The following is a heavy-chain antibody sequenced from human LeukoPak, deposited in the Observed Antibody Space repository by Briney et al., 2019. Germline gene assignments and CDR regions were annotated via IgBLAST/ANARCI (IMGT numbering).Heavy chain of an antibody. CDR1: TGTISSDGYY. Sequence: SETLSLTCTVSTGTISSDGYYWSWIRQPPGKGLEWIGYIHYSGSTFYNPSLKSRITISVDTSKNQFSLRLSSVTAADTAVYYCAREGRDFWSGSRGWFDPWGQGTLVTVSS. CDR2: IHYSGST. D-gene: IGHD3-3*01. V-gene: IGHV4-30-4*01. CDR3: AREGRDFWSGSRGWFDP. J-gene: IGHJ5*02.